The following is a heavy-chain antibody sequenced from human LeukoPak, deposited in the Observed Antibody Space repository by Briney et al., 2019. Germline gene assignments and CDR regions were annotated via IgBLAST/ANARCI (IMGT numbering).Heavy chain of an antibody. CDR2: INPSGGST. CDR1: GYTFTSYY. J-gene: IGHJ6*03. D-gene: IGHD2-15*01. V-gene: IGHV1-46*01. Sequence: ASVKVSCKAAGYTFTSYYMHWVRQAPGQGLEWMGIINPSGGSTSYAQKFQGRVTMTRDMSTSTVYMELSSLRSEDTAVYYCARGYCSGGSCYYYYMDVWGKGTTVTVSS. CDR3: ARGYCSGGSCYYYYMDV.